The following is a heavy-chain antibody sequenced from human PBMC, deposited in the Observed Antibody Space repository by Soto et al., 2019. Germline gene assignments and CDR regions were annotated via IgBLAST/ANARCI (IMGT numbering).Heavy chain of an antibody. CDR2: IKNDGTST. J-gene: IGHJ4*02. V-gene: IGHV3-23*01. CDR3: AQLGLMTFSHKHYFNH. CDR1: GFNFDNYG. D-gene: IGHD3-16*01. Sequence: GGSLRLSCVASGFNFDNYGMSRVRQAPGEGLEWVSAIKNDGTSTYYAASVEDRFTISRDNSKNTLYLQLNSLRAEDTAVYYCAQLGLMTFSHKHYFNHWGRGTLVTVSS.